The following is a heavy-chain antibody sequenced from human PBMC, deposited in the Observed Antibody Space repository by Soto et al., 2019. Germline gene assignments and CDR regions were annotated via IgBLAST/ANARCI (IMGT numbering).Heavy chain of an antibody. D-gene: IGHD3-16*01. CDR3: ASTIPSTGLFDY. J-gene: IGHJ4*02. CDR2: MNPNSGDT. CDR1: GYTFTNYD. V-gene: IGHV1-8*01. Sequence: QVQLVQSGAEVKKPGASVTVSCKAYGYTFTNYDFNWVRQATGHGLEWLGWMNPNSGDTGYAQNYQGRVTLTRDTSINTAYMELSSLTSEDTAVYYCASTIPSTGLFDYWGQGTPVTVYS.